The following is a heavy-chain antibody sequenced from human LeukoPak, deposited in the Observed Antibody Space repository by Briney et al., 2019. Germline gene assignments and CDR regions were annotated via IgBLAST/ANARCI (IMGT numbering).Heavy chain of an antibody. D-gene: IGHD6-19*01. CDR1: GGSISSYY. V-gene: IGHV4-4*07. CDR2: IYTSGST. Sequence: SETLSLTCTVSGGSISSYYWSWTRQPAGKGLEWIGRIYTSGSTNYNPSLKGRVTISVDKSKNQFSLKLSSVTAADTAVYYCARGGYSSGWYGPYYFDYWGQGTLVTVSS. J-gene: IGHJ4*02. CDR3: ARGGYSSGWYGPYYFDY.